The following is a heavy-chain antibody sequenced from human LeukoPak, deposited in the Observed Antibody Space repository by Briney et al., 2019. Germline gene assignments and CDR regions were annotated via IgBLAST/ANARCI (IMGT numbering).Heavy chain of an antibody. CDR3: ARDSSGWFASDY. CDR1: GGSISSGGYY. J-gene: IGHJ4*02. V-gene: IGHV4-30-2*01. CDR2: IYHSGST. Sequence: SETLSLTCTVSGGSISSGGYYWSWIRQPPGKGLEWIGYIYHSGSTYYNPSLKSRVTISVDRSKNQFSLKLSSVTAADTAVYYCARDSSGWFASDYWGQGTLVTVSS. D-gene: IGHD6-19*01.